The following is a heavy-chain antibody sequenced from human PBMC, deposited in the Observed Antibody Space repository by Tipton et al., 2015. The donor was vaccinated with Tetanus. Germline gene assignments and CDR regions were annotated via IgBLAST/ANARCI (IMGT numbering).Heavy chain of an antibody. CDR3: ARGPAFCGDDCPSRGGVFDV. Sequence: GLVKPSETLSLTCTVSGGSISSYYWSWIRQSPGKGLEWIAYIFYSGRTNYNPSLKSRVTISVDTARNQFSLKLTSVSAADTALYYCARGPAFCGDDCPSRGGVFDVWSPGTLITVSS. J-gene: IGHJ3*01. D-gene: IGHD2-21*02. V-gene: IGHV4-59*01. CDR2: IFYSGRT. CDR1: GGSISSYY.